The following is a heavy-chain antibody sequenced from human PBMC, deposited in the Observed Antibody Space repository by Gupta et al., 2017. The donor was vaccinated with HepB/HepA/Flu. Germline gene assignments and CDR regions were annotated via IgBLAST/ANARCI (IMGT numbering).Heavy chain of an antibody. V-gene: IGHV4-39*01. J-gene: IGHJ6*02. D-gene: IGHD3-10*01. CDR2: IYFSGST. CDR3: ARQDGITYYYKGMDV. CDR1: GGSVGSRSYY. Sequence: QLQLQESGPGLVKPSETLSLTCAVSGGSVGSRSYYWGWVRQPPGKGLEWIVTIYFSGSTYYNPSLKSRVTISVDTFKNQLSLKLRSVTAADTAVYYCARQDGITYYYKGMDVWGQGTTVTIS.